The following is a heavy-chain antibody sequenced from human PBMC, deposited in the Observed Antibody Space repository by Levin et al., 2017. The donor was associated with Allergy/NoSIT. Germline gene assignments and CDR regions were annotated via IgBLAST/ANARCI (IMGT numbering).Heavy chain of an antibody. D-gene: IGHD6-6*01. CDR2: VSGSGGA. CDR1: GLTISDSA. V-gene: IGHV3-23*01. Sequence: GGSMRLSCAVSGLTISDSAMSWVRQAPGKGLEWVSGVSGSGGAYYADSVKGRFTVSRDNLKSMVFLQMNSLRGDDTAVYYCAKEYSASSSDSFWGQGTLVTVSS. CDR3: AKEYSASSSDSF. J-gene: IGHJ4*02.